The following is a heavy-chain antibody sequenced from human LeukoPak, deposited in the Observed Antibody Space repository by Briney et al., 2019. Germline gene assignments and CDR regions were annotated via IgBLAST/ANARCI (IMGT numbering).Heavy chain of an antibody. CDR3: AIYCGGNSSGYYYYGMDV. Sequence: ASVKVSCKASGGTFSSYAISWVRQAPGQGLAGMGRIIPILGIANYAQKFQGRVTITADKSTSTAYIELSSLRSEDTAVYYCAIYCGGNSSGYYYYGMDVWGQGTTVTVSS. CDR2: IIPILGIA. D-gene: IGHD4-23*01. V-gene: IGHV1-69*04. J-gene: IGHJ6*02. CDR1: GGTFSSYA.